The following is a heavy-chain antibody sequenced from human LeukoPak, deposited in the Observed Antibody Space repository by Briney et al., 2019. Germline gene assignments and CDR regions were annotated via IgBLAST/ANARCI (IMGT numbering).Heavy chain of an antibody. D-gene: IGHD3-22*01. V-gene: IGHV3-9*03. Sequence: PGGSLRLSCAASGFTFDDYAMHWVRQAPGKGLEWVSGISWNSGSIGHADSVKGRFTISRDNAKNSLYLQMNSLRAEDMALYYCAKDINYYDSSGSYFDYWGQGTLVTVSS. J-gene: IGHJ4*02. CDR1: GFTFDDYA. CDR2: ISWNSGSI. CDR3: AKDINYYDSSGSYFDY.